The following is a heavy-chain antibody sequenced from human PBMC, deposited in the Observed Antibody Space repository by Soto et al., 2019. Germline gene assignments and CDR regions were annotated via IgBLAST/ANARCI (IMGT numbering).Heavy chain of an antibody. Sequence: SETLSLTCAVSGGSISSGGYSWSWIRQPPRKGLEWIGYIYHSGSTYYNPSLKSRVTISVDRSKNQFSLKLSSVTAADTAVYYCARAAYYDSSGYSKLSAFDIWGQGTMVTVSS. J-gene: IGHJ3*02. D-gene: IGHD3-22*01. CDR2: IYHSGST. V-gene: IGHV4-30-2*01. CDR1: GGSISSGGYS. CDR3: ARAAYYDSSGYSKLSAFDI.